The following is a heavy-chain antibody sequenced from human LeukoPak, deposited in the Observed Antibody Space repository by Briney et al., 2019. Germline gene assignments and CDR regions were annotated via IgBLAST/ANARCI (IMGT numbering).Heavy chain of an antibody. CDR3: ARGIWNSGSYGPYYFDY. J-gene: IGHJ4*02. V-gene: IGHV1-46*01. D-gene: IGHD6-19*01. CDR1: GYTFTAYY. CDR2: IDPSVGST. Sequence: ASVKVSCKASGYTFTAYYIQWVRQAPGQGLEWMGLIDPSVGSTSNAQKFQGRITMTRDTSTSTVLMELTSLTSEDTAVYYCARGIWNSGSYGPYYFDYWGQGTLVTVSS.